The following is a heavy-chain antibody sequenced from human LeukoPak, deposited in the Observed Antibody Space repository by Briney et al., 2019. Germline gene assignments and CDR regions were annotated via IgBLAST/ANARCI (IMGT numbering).Heavy chain of an antibody. CDR2: IGTAGDT. J-gene: IGHJ1*01. CDR1: GFTFSSYD. D-gene: IGHD3-22*01. V-gene: IGHV3-13*01. CDR3: ARVEGYYDSSGYYAEYFQH. Sequence: TGGSLRLSCAASGFTFSSYDMHWVRQATGKGLEWVSAIGTAGDTYYPGSVKGRFTISRENAKNSLYLQMNSLRAEDTAVYYCARVEGYYDSSGYYAEYFQHWGQGTLVTVSS.